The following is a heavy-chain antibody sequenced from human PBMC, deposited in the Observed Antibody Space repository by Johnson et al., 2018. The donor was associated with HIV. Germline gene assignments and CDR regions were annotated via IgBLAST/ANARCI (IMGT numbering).Heavy chain of an antibody. D-gene: IGHD6-6*01. J-gene: IGHJ3*02. CDR3: ARGGGYSIAAPSDAFDI. CDR1: GFTFSSYG. CDR2: IRYDGSNK. V-gene: IGHV3-30*02. Sequence: QVHLVEYGGGVVQPGRSLRLSCAASGFTFSSYGMHWVRQAPGKGLAWVAFIRYDGSNKYYADSVKGRFTISRDNSKNTLYLQMNSLRAEDTAVYYCARGGGYSIAAPSDAFDIWGQGTTVIVSS.